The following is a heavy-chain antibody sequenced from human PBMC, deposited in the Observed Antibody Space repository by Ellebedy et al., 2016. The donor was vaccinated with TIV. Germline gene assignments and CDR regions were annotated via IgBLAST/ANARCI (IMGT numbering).Heavy chain of an antibody. V-gene: IGHV4-59*08. D-gene: IGHD2/OR15-2a*01. J-gene: IGHJ4*01. Sequence: SETLSLTCAVSGGSIDSYYWSWIRQPPGKGLEWLGYIYYTGSTHYNPSLRSRVTMSLGTSKNQFSLRLSSVTAADTAVYYCARQGDFYASGNFPYFDSWGHGTVVTVS. CDR1: GGSIDSYY. CDR2: IYYTGST. CDR3: ARQGDFYASGNFPYFDS.